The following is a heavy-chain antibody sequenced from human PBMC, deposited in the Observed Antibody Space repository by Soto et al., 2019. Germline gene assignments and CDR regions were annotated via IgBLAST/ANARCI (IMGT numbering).Heavy chain of an antibody. D-gene: IGHD3-10*01. CDR1: GFTFSSYS. Sequence: EVQLVESGGGLVKPGGSLRLSCVGSGFTFSSYSVTWVRQAPGKGLEWVSSLSCSNYAQYIDSVKGRFTVSRDNARNSLFLQMNSLRVDDTAVYYCARLTGKFDFDPWGQGTLVTVSS. CDR3: ARLTGKFDFDP. V-gene: IGHV3-21*01. CDR2: LSCSNYA. J-gene: IGHJ5*02.